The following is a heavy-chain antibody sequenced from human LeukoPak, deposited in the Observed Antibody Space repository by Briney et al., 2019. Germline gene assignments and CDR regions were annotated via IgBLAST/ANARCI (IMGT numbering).Heavy chain of an antibody. V-gene: IGHV1-46*01. CDR1: GYTFTSYY. CDR3: AREGQQPYFDY. Sequence: GASVKVSCKASGYTFTSYYMHWVRQAPGQGLEWMGIINPSGGTTSYAQKLQGRVTMTRDTSTSTVYMELSSLRSEDTAVYYCAREGQQPYFDYWGQGTLVTVSS. CDR2: INPSGGTT. J-gene: IGHJ4*02. D-gene: IGHD6-13*01.